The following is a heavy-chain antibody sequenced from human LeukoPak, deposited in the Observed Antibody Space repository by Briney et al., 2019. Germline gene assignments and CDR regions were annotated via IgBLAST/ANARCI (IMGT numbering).Heavy chain of an antibody. CDR1: GYTFTGYY. V-gene: IGHV1-2*02. D-gene: IGHD3-22*01. Sequence: ASVKVSCKASGYTFTGYYMHWVRQAPGQGLEWMGWINPNSGGTNYAQKFQGRVTMTRDTSISTAYMELSRLRSDDTAVYYCARVLGAFAYYDSSGYYFDYWGQGTLVTVSS. J-gene: IGHJ4*02. CDR3: ARVLGAFAYYDSSGYYFDY. CDR2: INPNSGGT.